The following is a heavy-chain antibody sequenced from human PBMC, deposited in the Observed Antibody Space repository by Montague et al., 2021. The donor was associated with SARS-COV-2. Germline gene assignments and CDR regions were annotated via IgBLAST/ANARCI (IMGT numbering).Heavy chain of an antibody. Sequence: SETLSLTCTVSGGSVSNFFWSWIRQSPGKRMEWIGYIHHSGSTKYNPSLQSRVTMSLDTSGNQLSLKLNSVTAADTAIYYCATKAGGFTSGSLDYWGQGTLVTVSS. V-gene: IGHV4-59*08. J-gene: IGHJ4*02. CDR2: IHHSGST. CDR3: ATKAGGFTSGSLDY. CDR1: GGSVSNFF. D-gene: IGHD6-13*01.